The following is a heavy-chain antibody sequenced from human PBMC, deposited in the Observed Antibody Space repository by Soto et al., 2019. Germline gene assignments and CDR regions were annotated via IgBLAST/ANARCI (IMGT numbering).Heavy chain of an antibody. CDR3: AHAYRGVLYY. CDR1: GFSLSTSGVG. Sequence: QITLKESGPTLVKPTQTLTLTCTFSGFSLSTSGVGVGWIRQPPGKALEWLALIHWDDDKRYSPSLKSRLTITNDTSKDRLVLTMTSMDPVDTATCDCAHAYRGVLYYLGQGTLVTVSS. CDR2: IHWDDDK. D-gene: IGHD3-10*01. J-gene: IGHJ4*02. V-gene: IGHV2-5*02.